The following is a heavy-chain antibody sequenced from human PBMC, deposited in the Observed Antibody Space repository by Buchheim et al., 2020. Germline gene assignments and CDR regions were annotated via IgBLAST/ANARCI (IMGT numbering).Heavy chain of an antibody. Sequence: QVQLVESGGGVVQPGRSLRLSCAASGFTFSSYGMHWVRQAPGKGLEWVAVISYDGSNKYYADSVKGRFTISRDNSKNTLYLQMNSLRAEDTAVYYCARGNLQYDFWSGYYWPGIGYMDVWGKGTT. CDR2: ISYDGSNK. CDR1: GFTFSSYG. V-gene: IGHV3-30*03. J-gene: IGHJ6*03. D-gene: IGHD3-3*01. CDR3: ARGNLQYDFWSGYYWPGIGYMDV.